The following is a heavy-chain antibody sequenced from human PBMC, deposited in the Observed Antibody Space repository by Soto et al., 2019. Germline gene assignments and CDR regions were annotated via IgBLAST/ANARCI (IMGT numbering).Heavy chain of an antibody. Sequence: QTGGSLRLSCAASGFTFSSYAMHWVRQAPGKGLEWVAVISYDGSNKYYADSVKGRFTISRGNSKNTLYLQMNSLRAEDTAVYYCARDTVSGIAAALGYYGMDVWGQGTTVTVSS. D-gene: IGHD6-13*01. CDR1: GFTFSSYA. V-gene: IGHV3-30-3*01. CDR2: ISYDGSNK. CDR3: ARDTVSGIAAALGYYGMDV. J-gene: IGHJ6*02.